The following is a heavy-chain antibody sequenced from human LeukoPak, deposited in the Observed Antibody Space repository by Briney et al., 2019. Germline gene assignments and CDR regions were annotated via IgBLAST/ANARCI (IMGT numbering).Heavy chain of an antibody. J-gene: IGHJ4*02. V-gene: IGHV4-38-2*02. CDR1: GGSISSYY. D-gene: IGHD3-22*01. CDR3: ARDLARHYYDSSAEGGY. Sequence: NSSETLSLTCTVSGGSISSYYWTWIRQPPGKGLEWIGSIYHSGSTYYNPSLKSRVTISVDTSKNQFSLKLSSVTAADTAVYYCARDLARHYYDSSAEGGYWGQGTLVTVSS. CDR2: IYHSGST.